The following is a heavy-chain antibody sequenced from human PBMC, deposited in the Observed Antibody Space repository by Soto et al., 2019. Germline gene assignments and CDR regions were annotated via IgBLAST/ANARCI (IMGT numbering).Heavy chain of an antibody. D-gene: IGHD2-15*01. J-gene: IGHJ6*02. V-gene: IGHV3-7*01. CDR1: GFTFSIYW. CDR2: IKQDGSEK. CDR3: ASIYCSGGSCYSQPTYYYYGMDV. Sequence: GSLRLSCAASGFTFSIYWMSWVRQAPGKGLEWVANIKQDGSEKYYVDSVKGRFTISRDNAKNSLYLQMNSLRAEDTAVYYCASIYCSGGSCYSQPTYYYYGMDVWGQGTTVTVSS.